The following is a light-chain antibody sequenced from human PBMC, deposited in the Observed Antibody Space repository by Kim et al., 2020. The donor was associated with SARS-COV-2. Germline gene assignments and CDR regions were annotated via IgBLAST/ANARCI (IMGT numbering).Light chain of an antibody. CDR2: GAS. CDR1: QSISYF. CDR3: QQSYTAPRT. Sequence: ASFGDRVTITCRASQSISYFLNWYQQRPGKAPELLIYGASTLHGGVPSRFSGSGSGTDFTLTISSLQPEDFATYYCQQSYTAPRTFGQGTKVDIK. V-gene: IGKV1-39*01. J-gene: IGKJ1*01.